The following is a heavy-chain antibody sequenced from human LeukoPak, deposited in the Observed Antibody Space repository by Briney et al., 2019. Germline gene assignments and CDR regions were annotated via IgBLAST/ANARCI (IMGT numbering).Heavy chain of an antibody. D-gene: IGHD3-10*01. Sequence: ASVKVSCKASGYTFTSYYMHWVRQAPGQGLEWMGIINPSGGSTSYAQKFQGRVTMTRDTSTSTVYMDLSSLSSEDKAVYYCPREDITMVRGAKNAFDIWGQGTMVTVSS. CDR2: INPSGGST. CDR3: PREDITMVRGAKNAFDI. J-gene: IGHJ3*02. CDR1: GYTFTSYY. V-gene: IGHV1-46*01.